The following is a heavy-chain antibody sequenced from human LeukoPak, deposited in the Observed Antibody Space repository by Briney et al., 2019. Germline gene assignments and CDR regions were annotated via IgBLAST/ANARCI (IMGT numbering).Heavy chain of an antibody. D-gene: IGHD6-13*01. V-gene: IGHV4-59*11. CDR1: GGSISSHY. J-gene: IGHJ6*03. CDR3: ARVFSSSWYYYYYYMDV. CDR2: IYYSGST. Sequence: PSETLSLTCTVSGGSISSHYWSWIRQPPGKGLEWIGCIYYSGSTNYNPSLKSRVTISVDTSKNQFSLKLSSVTAADTAVYYCARVFSSSWYYYYYYMDVWGKGTTVTVSS.